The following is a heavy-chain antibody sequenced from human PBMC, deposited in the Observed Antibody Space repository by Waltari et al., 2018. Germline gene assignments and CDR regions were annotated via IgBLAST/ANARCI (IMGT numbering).Heavy chain of an antibody. CDR2: ISWNSGSI. V-gene: IGHV3-9*01. CDR3: ARGSGSYYSWFDP. CDR1: GFTFGDYS. Sequence: EVQLVESGGGLVQPGRSLRLSCAASGFTFGDYSMPWGRQAPGKGLEWVSGISWNSGSIGYADSVKGRFIISRDNAKNSLYLQMNSLRAEDTALYYCARGSGSYYSWFDPWGQGTLVTVSS. D-gene: IGHD1-26*01. J-gene: IGHJ5*02.